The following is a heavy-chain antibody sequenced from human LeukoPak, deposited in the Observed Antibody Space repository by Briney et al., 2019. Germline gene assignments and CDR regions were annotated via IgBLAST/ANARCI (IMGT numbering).Heavy chain of an antibody. CDR2: ISYDGSNK. Sequence: PGGSLRLSCTASGFIFNDAWMFWVRQAPGKGLEWVAGISYDGSNKYYADSVKGRFTISRDNSKNTLFLQMSSLRAEDTAVYYCVMAGLGSGTYYYFDYWSQGALVTVSS. CDR3: VMAGLGSGTYYYFDY. D-gene: IGHD1-26*01. V-gene: IGHV3-30-3*01. CDR1: GFIFNDAW. J-gene: IGHJ4*02.